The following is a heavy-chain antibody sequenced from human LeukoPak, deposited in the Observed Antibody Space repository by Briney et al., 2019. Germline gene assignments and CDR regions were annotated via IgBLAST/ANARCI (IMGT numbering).Heavy chain of an antibody. CDR1: GFTFSSYS. J-gene: IGHJ4*02. D-gene: IGHD1-26*01. CDR3: ARDKIVGATHFDY. Sequence: GGSLRLSCAASGFTFSSYSMNWVRQAPGEGLEWVSSISSSSSYIYYADSVKGRFTISRDNAKNSLYLQMNSLRAEDTAVYYCARDKIVGATHFDYWGQGTLVTVSS. V-gene: IGHV3-21*01. CDR2: ISSSSSYI.